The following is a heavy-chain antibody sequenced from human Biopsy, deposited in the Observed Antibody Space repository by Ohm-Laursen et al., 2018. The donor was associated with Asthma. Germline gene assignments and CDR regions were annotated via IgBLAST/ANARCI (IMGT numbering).Heavy chain of an antibody. V-gene: IGHV2-26*01. J-gene: IGHJ5*02. CDR1: GFSLRNARMG. Sequence: TQTLTLTCTVSGFSLRNARMGVTWIRQPPGKALEWLAHLFSNDEKSYSTSLKSRITISKDTAKSQVVLTMSNMDPVDTATYYCARVVNYDFRSGYWFGPWGQGTLVTVSS. D-gene: IGHD3-3*01. CDR2: LFSNDEK. CDR3: ARVVNYDFRSGYWFGP.